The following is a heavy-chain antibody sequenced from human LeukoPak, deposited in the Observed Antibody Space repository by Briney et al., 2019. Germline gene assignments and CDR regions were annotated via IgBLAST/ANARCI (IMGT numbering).Heavy chain of an antibody. V-gene: IGHV4-34*01. J-gene: IGHJ6*02. CDR1: GGSFSDYD. D-gene: IGHD3-22*01. Sequence: SETLSLTCAVYGGSFSDYDWSWVRQPPGKGLEWIGSIYYSGSTYYNPSLKSRVTISVDTSKNQFSLKLSSVTAADTAVYYCARHGEVNYYDSSGYQGAEYYYYGMDVWGQGTTVTVSS. CDR3: ARHGEVNYYDSSGYQGAEYYYYGMDV. CDR2: IYYSGST.